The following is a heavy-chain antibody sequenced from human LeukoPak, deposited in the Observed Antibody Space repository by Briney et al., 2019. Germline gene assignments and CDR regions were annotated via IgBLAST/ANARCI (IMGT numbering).Heavy chain of an antibody. J-gene: IGHJ4*02. CDR2: ISYDGSNK. CDR3: AKDLGTAMDFFPVDY. Sequence: GGSLRLSCAASGFTFSSYGMHWVRRAPGKGLEWVAVISYDGSNKYYADSVKGRFTISRDNSKNTLYLQMNSLRAEDTAVYYCAKDLGTAMDFFPVDYWGQGTLVTVSS. CDR1: GFTFSSYG. D-gene: IGHD5-18*01. V-gene: IGHV3-30*18.